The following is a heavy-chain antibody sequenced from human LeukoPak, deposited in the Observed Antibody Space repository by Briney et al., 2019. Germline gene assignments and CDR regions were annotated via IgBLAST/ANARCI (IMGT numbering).Heavy chain of an antibody. D-gene: IGHD2-15*01. CDR3: ASEAYCSGGRCSVQRVAS. J-gene: IGHJ5*02. V-gene: IGHV1-2*02. Sequence: ASVKVSCKASGYTFTAYYMHWVRQAPGQGPEWMGWIDSKNGDTKYAQKFQSRLTITRDTSIGIAYMELRSLTSDDTAVYCASEAYCSGGRCSVQRVASWGQGTPVTVSS. CDR1: GYTFTAYY. CDR2: IDSKNGDT.